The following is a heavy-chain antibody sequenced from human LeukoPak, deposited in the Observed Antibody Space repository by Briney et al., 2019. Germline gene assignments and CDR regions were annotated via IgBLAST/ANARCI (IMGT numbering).Heavy chain of an antibody. CDR2: SRNKADSYTT. D-gene: IGHD2-15*01. Sequence: PGGSLRLSCAASGFTFSSYTMNWVRQAPGKGLEWVGRSRNKADSYTTEYAASVRGRFTISRDDSKNSLYLQMNSLKTEDTAVYYCARRYCRGGSCSIDLWGQGTLVSVSS. CDR3: ARRYCRGGSCSIDL. J-gene: IGHJ5*02. V-gene: IGHV3-72*01. CDR1: GFTFSSYT.